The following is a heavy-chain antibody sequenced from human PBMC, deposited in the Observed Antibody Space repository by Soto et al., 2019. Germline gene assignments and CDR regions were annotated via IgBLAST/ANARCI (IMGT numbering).Heavy chain of an antibody. Sequence: QVQLVQSGAEVKKPGASVTVSCKASGYTFTTHYMHWVRQAPGQGLEWMGIINPSGGRTTYALKFQGRVSLTSDTSTNTVYMELSSLRSEDTAVYYCARAGVNYGSVTFSPPLRYYFNSWGQGTLVTVSS. CDR3: ARAGVNYGSVTFSPPLRYYFNS. CDR2: INPSGGRT. CDR1: GYTFTTHY. V-gene: IGHV1-46*01. D-gene: IGHD3-10*01. J-gene: IGHJ4*02.